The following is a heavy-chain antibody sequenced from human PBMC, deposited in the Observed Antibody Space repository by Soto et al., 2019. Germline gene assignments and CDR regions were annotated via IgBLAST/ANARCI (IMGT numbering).Heavy chain of an antibody. Sequence: QVQLVQSGAEVKKPGCSVKVSCKASGGTFSSNTISWVRQAPGQGLEWMGRIIPILGIANYAQKFQGRVTITADKSTSTAYMALSSLRSEDTAVYYCARALGQYYGDYEYGWFNPWGQGTLVTVSS. CDR2: IIPILGIA. D-gene: IGHD4-17*01. CDR1: GGTFSSNT. J-gene: IGHJ5*02. CDR3: ARALGQYYGDYEYGWFNP. V-gene: IGHV1-69*02.